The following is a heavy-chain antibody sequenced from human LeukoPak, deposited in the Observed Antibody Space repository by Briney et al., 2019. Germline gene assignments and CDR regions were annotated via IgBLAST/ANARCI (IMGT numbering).Heavy chain of an antibody. CDR1: GGSISSYY. CDR2: IYYSGST. Sequence: SETLSLTCTVSGGSISSYYWSWIRQPPGKGLEWIGYIYYSGSTNYNPSLKSRVTISVDTSKNQFSLKLSSVTAADTAVYYCARTVSWQGVNWFDPWGQGTLVTVSS. V-gene: IGHV4-59*01. D-gene: IGHD6-13*01. CDR3: ARTVSWQGVNWFDP. J-gene: IGHJ5*02.